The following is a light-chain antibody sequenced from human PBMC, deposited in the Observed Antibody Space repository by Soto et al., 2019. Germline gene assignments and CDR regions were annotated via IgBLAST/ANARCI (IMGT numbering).Light chain of an antibody. Sequence: EIVLTHSPATLALSPCERATLSSRASQTVSSYLLWYQQKPGQAPRLLIYDASNRATGVPARLTGSGSETDFTLTISSLEPEDFAVYYCQHRMNWPLTFGQGTRLENK. V-gene: IGKV3-11*01. J-gene: IGKJ5*01. CDR1: QTVSSY. CDR3: QHRMNWPLT. CDR2: DAS.